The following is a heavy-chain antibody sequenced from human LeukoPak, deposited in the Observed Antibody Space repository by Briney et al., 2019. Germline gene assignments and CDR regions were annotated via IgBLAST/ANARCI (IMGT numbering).Heavy chain of an antibody. D-gene: IGHD2-21*01. J-gene: IGHJ3*02. CDR3: ARPRPLWNAFDI. CDR2: IYYSGST. CDR1: GGSISSSSYY. Sequence: PSETLSLTCTVSGGSISSSSYYWGWIRQPPGKGLEWIGSIYYSGSTYYNPSLKSRVTISVDTSKNQFSLKLSSVTAADTAVYYCARPRPLWNAFDIWGQGTMVTVSS. V-gene: IGHV4-39*01.